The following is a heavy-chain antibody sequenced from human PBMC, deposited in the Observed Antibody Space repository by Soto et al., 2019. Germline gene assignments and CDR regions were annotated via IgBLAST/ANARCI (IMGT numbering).Heavy chain of an antibody. D-gene: IGHD2-2*01. J-gene: IGHJ6*02. V-gene: IGHV3-48*03. CDR2: ISSSGSTI. CDR1: GFTFSSYE. CDR3: ARDSRYCSSTSCSPHWYYGMDV. Sequence: GSLRLSCAASGFTFSSYEMNWVRQAPGKGLEWVSYISSSGSTIYYADSVKGRFTISRDNAKNSLYLQMNSLRAEDTAVYYCARDSRYCSSTSCSPHWYYGMDVWGQGTTVTVSS.